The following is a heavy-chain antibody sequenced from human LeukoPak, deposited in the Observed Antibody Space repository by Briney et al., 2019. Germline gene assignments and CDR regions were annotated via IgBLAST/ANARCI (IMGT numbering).Heavy chain of an antibody. CDR1: GGSISTYY. Sequence: PSETLSLTCTVSGGSISTYYWTWIRQPPGKGLEWIGYVYYSGITNYNPSLNSRVTISVDPSKNQFSLQLRSVTAADTAVYYCARGNSDAFDIWGQGRMVTVFS. V-gene: IGHV4-59*01. CDR2: VYYSGIT. D-gene: IGHD2/OR15-2a*01. J-gene: IGHJ3*02. CDR3: ARGNSDAFDI.